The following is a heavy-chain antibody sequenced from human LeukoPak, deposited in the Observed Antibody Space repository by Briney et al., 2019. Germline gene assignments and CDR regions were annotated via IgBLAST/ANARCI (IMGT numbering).Heavy chain of an antibody. Sequence: GGSLRLSCAASGFTFSSYAMSWVRQAPGKGLEWVSAISGSGGSTYYADSVKGRFTISRDNSKNTLYLQMNSLRAEDTAVYHCAKDREDIVVVVHFDYWGQGTLVTVSS. CDR3: AKDREDIVVVVHFDY. CDR2: ISGSGGST. D-gene: IGHD2-15*01. V-gene: IGHV3-23*01. CDR1: GFTFSSYA. J-gene: IGHJ4*02.